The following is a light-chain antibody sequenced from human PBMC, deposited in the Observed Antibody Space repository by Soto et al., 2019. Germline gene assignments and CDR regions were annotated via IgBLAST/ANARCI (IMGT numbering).Light chain of an antibody. CDR3: QQFDDYPFT. V-gene: IGKV1D-13*01. Sequence: AIQLAQSLSSMSASVGDSVTITCRASQGISSSLAWYHQTPGRAPKLLIYDASTLESGVPSRFSGSRSGTEFTLTVSRLQPEDFATYYCQQFDDYPFTFGPGTKVDIK. CDR1: QGISSS. J-gene: IGKJ3*01. CDR2: DAS.